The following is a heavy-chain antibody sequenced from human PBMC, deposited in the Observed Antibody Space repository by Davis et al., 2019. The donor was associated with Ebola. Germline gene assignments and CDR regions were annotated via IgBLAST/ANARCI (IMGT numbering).Heavy chain of an antibody. J-gene: IGHJ4*02. V-gene: IGHV3-48*03. CDR1: GFTFSSYE. D-gene: IGHD3-9*01. CDR2: ISSSGSTT. Sequence: GGSLRLSCAASGFTFSSYEMNWVRQAPGKGLEWVSYISSSGSTTYYADSVKGRFTISRDNAKNSLYLQMNSLRAEDTAVYYCARDRDDILTGYFDYWGQGTLVTVSS. CDR3: ARDRDDILTGYFDY.